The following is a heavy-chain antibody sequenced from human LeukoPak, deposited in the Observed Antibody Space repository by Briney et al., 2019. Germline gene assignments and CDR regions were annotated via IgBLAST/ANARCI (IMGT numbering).Heavy chain of an antibody. D-gene: IGHD1-26*01. CDR3: AKDVGKWESLHFFDY. V-gene: IGHV3-53*01. J-gene: IGHJ4*02. Sequence: PGGSLRLSCAASGFIVSSNYMSWVRQAPGKGLEWVSVIYSGGSTYYADSVKGRFTISRDNSKNTLYLQMNSLRAEDTAVYYCAKDVGKWESLHFFDYWGQGTLVTVSS. CDR1: GFIVSSNY. CDR2: IYSGGST.